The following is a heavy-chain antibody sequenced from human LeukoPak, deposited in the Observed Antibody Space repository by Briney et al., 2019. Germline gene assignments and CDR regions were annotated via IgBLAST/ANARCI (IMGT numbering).Heavy chain of an antibody. CDR1: GFTFDDYA. CDR2: ISWNSGSI. CDR3: AKDMAAVAGTLDY. Sequence: GRSLRLSCAASGFTFDDYAMHWVRQAPGKGLEWVSGISWNSGSIGYADSVKGRFTISRDNAKNSLYLQMNSLRAEDTALYYCAKDMAAVAGTLDYWGQGTTVTVSS. J-gene: IGHJ4*03. V-gene: IGHV3-9*01. D-gene: IGHD6-19*01.